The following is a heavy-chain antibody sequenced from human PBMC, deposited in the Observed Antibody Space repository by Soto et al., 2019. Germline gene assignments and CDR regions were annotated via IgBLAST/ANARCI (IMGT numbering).Heavy chain of an antibody. CDR2: MNPNSGNT. D-gene: IGHD6-19*01. CDR1: GYTFTSYD. CDR3: ARGLRYSRGWYPPPLNRFAP. Sequence: ASVKVSCKASGYTFTSYDINWVRQATGQGLEWMGWMNPNSGNTGYAQKFQGRVTMTRNTSISTAYMELSSLRSEDTAVYYCARGLRYSRGWYPPPLNRFAPRGQGTLVTVSS. V-gene: IGHV1-8*01. J-gene: IGHJ5*02.